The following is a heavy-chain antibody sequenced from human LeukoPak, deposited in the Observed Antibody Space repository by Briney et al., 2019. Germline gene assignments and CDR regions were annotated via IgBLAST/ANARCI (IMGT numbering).Heavy chain of an antibody. CDR1: GGSFSGYY. Sequence: SETLSLTCAVYGGSFSGYYWSWIRQPPGKGLEWIGEINHSGSTNYNPSLKSRVTISVDTSKNQFSLKLSSVTAADTAVYYCAREYYDFWSGYWSSYYYYGMDVWGQGTTVTVSS. J-gene: IGHJ6*02. CDR3: AREYYDFWSGYWSSYYYYGMDV. D-gene: IGHD3-3*01. CDR2: INHSGST. V-gene: IGHV4-34*01.